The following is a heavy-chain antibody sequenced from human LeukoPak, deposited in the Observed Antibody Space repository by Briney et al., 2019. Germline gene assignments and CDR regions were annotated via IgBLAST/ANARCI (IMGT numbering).Heavy chain of an antibody. Sequence: GGSLRLSCAASRFTFSSYAMHWVRQAPGKGLEWVAVISYDGSNKYYADSVKGRFTISRDNSKNTLYLQMNSLRAEDTAVYYCAREEGSSWSFDYWGQGTLVTVSS. CDR3: AREEGSSWSFDY. CDR2: ISYDGSNK. D-gene: IGHD6-13*01. V-gene: IGHV3-30-3*01. CDR1: RFTFSSYA. J-gene: IGHJ4*02.